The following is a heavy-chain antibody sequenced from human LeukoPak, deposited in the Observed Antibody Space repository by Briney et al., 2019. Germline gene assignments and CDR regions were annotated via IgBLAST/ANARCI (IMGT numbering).Heavy chain of an antibody. Sequence: KPSETPSPTRTVSGGPISSYYWGWIREPPGKGLEGNGDIYYNGSTNYNPSLKSRVTISVDTSKNQFSLKLSSVTAADTAVYYCARELKFDYYDSSGYSGYFDYWGQGTLVTVSS. CDR2: IYYNGST. CDR3: ARELKFDYYDSSGYSGYFDY. CDR1: GGPISSYY. J-gene: IGHJ4*02. D-gene: IGHD3-22*01. V-gene: IGHV4-59*12.